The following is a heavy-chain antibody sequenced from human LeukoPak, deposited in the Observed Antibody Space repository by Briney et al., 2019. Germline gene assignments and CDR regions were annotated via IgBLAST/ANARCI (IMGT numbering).Heavy chain of an antibody. CDR1: GGSISSSSYY. V-gene: IGHV4-39*01. CDR3: ASLESAAEDGMDV. CDR2: IYYSGST. J-gene: IGHJ6*02. Sequence: PSETLSLTCTVSGGSISSSSYYWGWLRQPPGKGLEWIGSIYYSGSTYYNPSLKSRVTISVDTSKNQFSLKLSSVTAADTAVYYCASLESAAEDGMDVWGQGTTVTVSS. D-gene: IGHD6-13*01.